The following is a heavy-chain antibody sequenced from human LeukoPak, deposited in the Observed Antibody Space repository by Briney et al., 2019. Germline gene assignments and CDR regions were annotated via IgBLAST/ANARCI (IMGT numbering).Heavy chain of an antibody. CDR1: GFTFSSYA. CDR3: ARTRGSYLDY. Sequence: GRSLRLSCAASGFTFSSYAMHWVRQAPGKGLEWVAVISYDGSNKYYADSVKGRFTISRDNSKNTLYLQMNSLRAEDTAVYYRARTRGSYLDYWGQGTLVTVSS. CDR2: ISYDGSNK. D-gene: IGHD1-26*01. J-gene: IGHJ4*02. V-gene: IGHV3-30*04.